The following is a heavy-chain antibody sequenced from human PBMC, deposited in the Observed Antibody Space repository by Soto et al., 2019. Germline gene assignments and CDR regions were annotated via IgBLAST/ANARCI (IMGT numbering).Heavy chain of an antibody. D-gene: IGHD2-15*01. CDR3: ARVTLYCSGGSCYPGWGGYYYYYYMDV. J-gene: IGHJ6*03. CDR1: GGSISSYY. Sequence: SETLSLTCTVSGGSISSYYWSWIRQPPGKGLEWIGYIYYSGSTNYNPSLKSRVTISVHTSKNQFSLKLSSVTAANTAVYYCARVTLYCSGGSCYPGWGGYYYYYYMDVWGKGPTVTAP. CDR2: IYYSGST. V-gene: IGHV4-59*08.